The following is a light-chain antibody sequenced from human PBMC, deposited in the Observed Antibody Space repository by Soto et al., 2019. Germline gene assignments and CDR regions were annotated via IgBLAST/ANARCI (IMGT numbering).Light chain of an antibody. Sequence: EIVLTHSPATLSFSPLERATLXGRASQSVSSYLAWYQQKPGQAPRLLIYDASNRATGIPARFSGSGSGTDFTLTISSLEPEDFAVYYCQQRSNWPTFGQGTRLEIK. CDR2: DAS. CDR3: QQRSNWPT. V-gene: IGKV3-11*01. J-gene: IGKJ5*01. CDR1: QSVSSY.